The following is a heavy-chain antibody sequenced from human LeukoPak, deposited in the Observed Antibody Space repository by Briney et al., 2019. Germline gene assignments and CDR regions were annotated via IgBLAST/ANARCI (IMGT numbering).Heavy chain of an antibody. CDR2: IYHTEST. CDR3: ARAAVVSSARPNTLGFDP. Sequence: SETLSRTCAVSGGSISTGGYSWNWIRQPPGKCLELIGFIYHTESTYYNPSLKSLITVSLDRSKNQVSPRLRSVTAADTAVYYCARAAVVSSARPNTLGFDPWGQGTLVTVSS. D-gene: IGHD2-2*02. J-gene: IGHJ5*02. CDR1: GGSISTGGYS. V-gene: IGHV4-30-2*01.